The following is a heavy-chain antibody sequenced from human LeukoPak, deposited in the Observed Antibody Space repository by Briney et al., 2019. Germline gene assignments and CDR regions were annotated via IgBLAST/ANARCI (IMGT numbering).Heavy chain of an antibody. Sequence: GGSLRLSCAASGFTFSSYSMNWVRQAPGKGLEWVSYISSSSSTIYYADSVKGRFTISRDNAKNSLYLQMNSLRDEDTAVYYCARVDQEITIFGVVIQGYFDYWGQGTLVTVSS. CDR2: ISSSSSTI. J-gene: IGHJ4*02. CDR1: GFTFSSYS. CDR3: ARVDQEITIFGVVIQGYFDY. V-gene: IGHV3-48*02. D-gene: IGHD3-3*01.